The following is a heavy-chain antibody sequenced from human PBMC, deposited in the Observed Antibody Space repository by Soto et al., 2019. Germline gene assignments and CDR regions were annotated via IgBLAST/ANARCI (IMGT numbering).Heavy chain of an antibody. CDR1: GFTFSHAW. J-gene: IGHJ5*02. Sequence: EMHVVDSGGGLVKPGGSLRLSCAASGFTFSHAWMSWVRQAPGKGLEWVGRIKSKADGETKDYGAPVRGRVTISRDNEKDTLYLQMNSMSIEDTAVYYCCVVKRLDQYSTSGYWFDPWGPGTLVTVSS. CDR3: CVVKRLDQYSTSGYWFDP. CDR2: IKSKADGETK. V-gene: IGHV3-15*01. D-gene: IGHD2-15*01.